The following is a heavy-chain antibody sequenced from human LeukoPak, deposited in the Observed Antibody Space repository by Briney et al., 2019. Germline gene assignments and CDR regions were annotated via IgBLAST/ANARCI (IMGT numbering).Heavy chain of an antibody. CDR2: ISYSGST. J-gene: IGHJ3*02. V-gene: IGHV4-59*01. CDR3: ARDPTTVTKGFDI. Sequence: SETLTLTCTVSGGSISSDYWTWSRQSPGKGLEWIGYISYSGSTNYNPSLKSRVTLSVDTSKKQFSLKLSSVTAADTAVYYCARDPTTVTKGFDIWGQGTMVTVSS. CDR1: GGSISSDY. D-gene: IGHD4-17*01.